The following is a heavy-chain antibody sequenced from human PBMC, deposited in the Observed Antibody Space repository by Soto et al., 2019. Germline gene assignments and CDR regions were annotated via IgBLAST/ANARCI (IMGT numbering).Heavy chain of an antibody. J-gene: IGHJ6*02. CDR3: AKGRVGYCTNGVCYTRADNYGMDV. CDR2: ISYDGSNK. V-gene: IGHV3-30*18. Sequence: GGSLRLSCAASGFTFSSYGMHWVRQAPGKGLEWVAVISYDGSNKYYADSVKGRFTISRDNSKNTLYLQMNSLRAEDTAVYYCAKGRVGYCTNGVCYTRADNYGMDVWGQGTTVTVSS. D-gene: IGHD2-8*01. CDR1: GFTFSSYG.